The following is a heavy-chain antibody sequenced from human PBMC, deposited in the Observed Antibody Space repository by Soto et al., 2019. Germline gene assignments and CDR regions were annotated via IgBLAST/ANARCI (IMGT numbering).Heavy chain of an antibody. V-gene: IGHV3-33*06. D-gene: IGHD4-17*01. CDR1: GFTFSSYG. CDR3: AKDYGDWTGLYYYGMDV. J-gene: IGHJ6*02. Sequence: QVQLVESGGGVVQPGRSLRLSCAASGFTFSSYGMHWVRQAPGKGLEWVAVIWYNGSDKKYADSVKGRFTISRDNSEKTLYLQMNGLRAEDTAVYYCAKDYGDWTGLYYYGMDVWGQGTTVTVSS. CDR2: IWYNGSDK.